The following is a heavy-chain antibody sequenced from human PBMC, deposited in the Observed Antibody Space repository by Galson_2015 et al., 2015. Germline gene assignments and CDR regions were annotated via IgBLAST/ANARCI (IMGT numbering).Heavy chain of an antibody. CDR2: DYYSGTT. CDR3: ARVNTVTNPSSFDF. CDR1: GGSISSGSFY. V-gene: IGHV4-39*07. J-gene: IGHJ4*02. Sequence: ATLSLTCPVSGGSISSGSFYWGWFRRHPGEGLEWVGSDYYSGTTYYNPSLKSRVTISQDTSKNQYSLKLTSVTAADTSIYYCARVNTVTNPSSFDFWGQGTLATVSS. D-gene: IGHD4-17*01.